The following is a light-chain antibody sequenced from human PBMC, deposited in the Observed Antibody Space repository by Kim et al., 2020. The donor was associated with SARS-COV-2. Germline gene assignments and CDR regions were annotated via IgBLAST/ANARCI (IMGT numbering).Light chain of an antibody. CDR3: QKYNSAPLT. CDR2: AAS. J-gene: IGKJ4*01. Sequence: ASEGDRVPITCRASQGISNYLAWYKQKPGKVPKLLIYAASTLLSGVPSRFSGSGSVTDFTLTISSLQPEDVATYYYQKYNSAPLTFGGGTKVDIK. V-gene: IGKV1-27*01. CDR1: QGISNY.